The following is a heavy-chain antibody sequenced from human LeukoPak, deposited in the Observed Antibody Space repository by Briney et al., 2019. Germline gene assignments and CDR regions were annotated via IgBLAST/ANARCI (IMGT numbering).Heavy chain of an antibody. CDR3: ATPRRAPLDAFDI. CDR1: GYTLTELS. V-gene: IGHV1-24*01. Sequence: ASVKVSCKVSGYTLTELSIHWVPQAPGKGLEWMGGFDPEDGETISAQKFQGIVTMTEDTSTDTAYMELSSLRSEDTAVYYCATPRRAPLDAFDIWGQGTMVTVSS. CDR2: FDPEDGET. J-gene: IGHJ3*02.